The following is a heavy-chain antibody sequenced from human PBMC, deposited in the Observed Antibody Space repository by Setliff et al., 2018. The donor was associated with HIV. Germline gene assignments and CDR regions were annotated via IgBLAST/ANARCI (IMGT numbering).Heavy chain of an antibody. J-gene: IGHJ6*02. CDR1: GGSISSYY. CDR3: AREDYCYYGMDV. Sequence: PSETLSLTCTVSGGSISSYYWSWIRQPPGKGLEWIGYIYYSGSTNYNPSLKSRVTISVDTSKNQFSLKLSSVTAADTAVYYCAREDYCYYGMDVWGQGTTVTVSS. CDR2: IYYSGST. V-gene: IGHV4-59*01.